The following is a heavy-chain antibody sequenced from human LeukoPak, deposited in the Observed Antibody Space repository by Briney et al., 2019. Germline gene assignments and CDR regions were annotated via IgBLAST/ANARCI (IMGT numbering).Heavy chain of an antibody. Sequence: PGRSLRLSCAASGFTFDDYAMHWVRQAPGKGLEWVSGISWNSGSIGYADSVKGRFTISRDNAKNSLYLQMNSLRAEDTALYYCAKDSYYDSSSYPDYWGQGTLVTVSS. CDR3: AKDSYYDSSSYPDY. V-gene: IGHV3-9*01. CDR1: GFTFDDYA. D-gene: IGHD3-22*01. CDR2: ISWNSGSI. J-gene: IGHJ4*02.